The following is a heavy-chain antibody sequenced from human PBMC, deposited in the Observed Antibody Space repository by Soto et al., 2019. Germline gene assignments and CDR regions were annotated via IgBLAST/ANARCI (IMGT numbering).Heavy chain of an antibody. CDR3: ARDGDIVVVPAAEYYDFWSGPLRYYYYGMDV. D-gene: IGHD2-2*01. Sequence: VAVISYDGGNKYYADSVKGRFTISRDNSKNTLYLQMNSLRAEDTAVYYCARDGDIVVVPAAEYYDFWSGPLRYYYYGMDVWGQGTQVTVSS. V-gene: IGHV3-30-3*01. J-gene: IGHJ6*02. CDR2: ISYDGGNK.